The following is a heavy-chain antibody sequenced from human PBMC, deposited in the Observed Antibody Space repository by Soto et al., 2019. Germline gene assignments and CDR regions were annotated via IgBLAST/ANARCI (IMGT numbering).Heavy chain of an antibody. V-gene: IGHV4-59*01. CDR3: ASELTALNSFDP. J-gene: IGHJ5*02. CDR1: GGSISSYY. CDR2: IYYSGST. Sequence: PSETLSLTCTVSGGSISSYYWSWIRQPPGKGLEWIGYIYYSGSTNYNPSLKSRVTISVDTSKNQFSLKLSSVTAADTAVYYCASELTALNSFDPWGQGTLVTVSS.